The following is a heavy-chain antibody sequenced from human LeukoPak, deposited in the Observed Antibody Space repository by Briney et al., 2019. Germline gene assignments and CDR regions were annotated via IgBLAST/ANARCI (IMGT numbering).Heavy chain of an antibody. V-gene: IGHV4-39*01. CDR3: ESLGSRGCYWAY. Sequence: SETLSLTCTVSGGSISSSSYYWGWIRQPPGKGLEWIGSIYYSGSTYYNPSLQSRVTISVDTSKNQFSLKLNSVTAAHTAVYYWESLGSRGCYWAYGGQETLVTVPS. CDR1: GGSISSSSYY. J-gene: IGHJ4*02. D-gene: IGHD6-19*01. CDR2: IYYSGST.